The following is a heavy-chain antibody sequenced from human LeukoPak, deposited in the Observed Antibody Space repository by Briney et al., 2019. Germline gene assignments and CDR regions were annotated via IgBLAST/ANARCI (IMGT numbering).Heavy chain of an antibody. CDR1: GYTFTSYG. CDR2: ISAYNGNT. V-gene: IGHV1-18*01. J-gene: IGHJ5*02. D-gene: IGHD4-17*01. CDR3: ARDHDYGGNRNWFDP. Sequence: ASVKVSCKASGYTFTSYGISWVRQAPGQGLEWMGWISAYNGNTNYAQKLQGRVTMTTDTSTSTAYMELRSLRSDDTAVYYCARDHDYGGNRNWFDPWGQGTLVTVSS.